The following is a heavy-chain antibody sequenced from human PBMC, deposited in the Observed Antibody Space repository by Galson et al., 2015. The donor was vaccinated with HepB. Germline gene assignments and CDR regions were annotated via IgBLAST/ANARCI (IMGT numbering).Heavy chain of an antibody. V-gene: IGHV3-30*04. Sequence: SLRLSCAASGFTFSSYAMHWVRQAPGKGLEWVAVISYDGSNKYYADSVKGRFTISRDNSKNTLYLQMNSLRAEDTAVYYCARANSLIVAKSTFDYWGQGTLVTVSS. CDR3: ARANSLIVAKSTFDY. J-gene: IGHJ4*02. CDR2: ISYDGSNK. CDR1: GFTFSSYA. D-gene: IGHD5-12*01.